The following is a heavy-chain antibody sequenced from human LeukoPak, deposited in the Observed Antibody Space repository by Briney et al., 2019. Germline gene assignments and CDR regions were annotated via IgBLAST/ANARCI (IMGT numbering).Heavy chain of an antibody. J-gene: IGHJ4*02. CDR3: AKDVRDYYGTGTLNFDS. Sequence: HPGGSLRPSCAASGLTFSAYTMSWVRQAPGKGLEWVSAISRLAGSTAYADSVNGRFTISRDNSQNTLFLQMNSLRVDDTAMYYCAKDVRDYYGTGTLNFDSWGQGTLVSVSS. D-gene: IGHD3-10*01. V-gene: IGHV3-23*01. CDR2: ISRLAGST. CDR1: GLTFSAYT.